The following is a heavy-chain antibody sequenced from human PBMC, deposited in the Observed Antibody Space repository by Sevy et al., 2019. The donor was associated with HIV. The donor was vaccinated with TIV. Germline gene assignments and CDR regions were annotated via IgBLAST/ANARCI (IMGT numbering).Heavy chain of an antibody. J-gene: IGHJ6*02. Sequence: GGSLRLSCAASGFPVSSSYMNWVRQAPGKGLEWVSVLYSGSKKDYADSVKGRFTISRDNSKNTLYLQMNSLRAVDTAVYYCARDKNTFYYGMDVWGQGTTVTVSS. D-gene: IGHD2-2*02. V-gene: IGHV3-53*01. CDR1: GFPVSSSY. CDR3: ARDKNTFYYGMDV. CDR2: LYSGSKK.